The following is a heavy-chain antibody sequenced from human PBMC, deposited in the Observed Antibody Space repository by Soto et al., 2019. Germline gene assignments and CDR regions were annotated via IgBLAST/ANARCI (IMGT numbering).Heavy chain of an antibody. CDR2: LYWDDDK. J-gene: IGHJ4*02. CDR1: GFSLSTSEVG. Sequence: QITLKESGPTLVKPTQTLTLTCTFSGFSLSTSEVGVGWIRQPPGKALEWLALLYWDDDKRYNPSLKSRLTITKDTSXNQVVLTLXXXXXXXXXXXXXXXXXXXXXXXXXXGXWGQGTLVTVSS. CDR3: XXXXXXXXXXXXXGX. V-gene: IGHV2-5*02.